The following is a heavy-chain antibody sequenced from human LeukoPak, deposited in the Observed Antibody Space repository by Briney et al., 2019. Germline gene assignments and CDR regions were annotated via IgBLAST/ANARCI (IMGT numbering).Heavy chain of an antibody. CDR2: ISSSSSTI. V-gene: IGHV3-48*04. Sequence: GGSLRLSCAAFGFAFSSYGMHWVRQAPGKGLEWVSYISSSSSTIYYADSVKGRFTISRDNAKNSLYLQMNSLRAEDTAVYYCARGPPNDYGAPPTGDWGQGTLVTVSS. CDR3: ARGPPNDYGAPPTGD. CDR1: GFAFSSYG. D-gene: IGHD4-17*01. J-gene: IGHJ4*02.